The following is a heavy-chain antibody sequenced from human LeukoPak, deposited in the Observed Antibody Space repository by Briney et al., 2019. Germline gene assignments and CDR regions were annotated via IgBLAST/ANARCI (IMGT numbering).Heavy chain of an antibody. CDR2: ISSSSSYI. J-gene: IGHJ4*02. D-gene: IGHD4-17*01. V-gene: IGHV3-21*01. CDR3: ARGDYGDYGTANDY. CDR1: GFTFSSYS. Sequence: GGSLSLSCVASGFTFSSYSINWVRQAPGKGLEWGSSISSSSSYIYYADSVKGRFTISRDNAKNSLYLQMNSLRAEDTAVYYCARGDYGDYGTANDYWGQGTLVTVSS.